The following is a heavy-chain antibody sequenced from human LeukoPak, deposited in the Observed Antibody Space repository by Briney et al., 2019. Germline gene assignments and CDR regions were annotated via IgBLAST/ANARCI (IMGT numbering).Heavy chain of an antibody. Sequence: ASVTVSCTASGYTFTSYGISWVRQAPGQGLEWMGWISAYNGNTNYAQKLQGRVTMTTDTSTSTAYMELRSLRSEDTAVYYCARESRSSGYSDYWGQGTLVAVSS. CDR3: ARESRSSGYSDY. CDR1: GYTFTSYG. V-gene: IGHV1-18*01. D-gene: IGHD3-22*01. J-gene: IGHJ4*02. CDR2: ISAYNGNT.